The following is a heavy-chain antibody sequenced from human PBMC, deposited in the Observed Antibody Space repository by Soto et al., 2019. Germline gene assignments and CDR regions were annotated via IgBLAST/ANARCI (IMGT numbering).Heavy chain of an antibody. D-gene: IGHD6-6*01. CDR2: ISYDGSNK. CDR1: GFTFSSYA. CDR3: ARGYSSSSHHDY. J-gene: IGHJ4*02. Sequence: GGSLRLSCAASGFTFSSYAMHWVRQAPGKGLEWVAVISYDGSNKYYADSVKGRFTISRDNSKNTLYLQMNSLRAEDTAVYYCARGYSSSSHHDYWGQGTLVTVSS. V-gene: IGHV3-30-3*01.